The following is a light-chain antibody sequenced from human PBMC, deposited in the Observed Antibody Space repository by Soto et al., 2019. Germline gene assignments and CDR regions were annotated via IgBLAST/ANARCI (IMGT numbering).Light chain of an antibody. Sequence: QSALTQPASVSGSPGQSITISCSGTSSDIGAYDHVAWFQQFPGKTPKLVIYSVSNRPSGVSYRFSGSKSGNTASLTISGLQADDEADYYCNSYTSNNTPVFGTGTKVTVL. CDR1: SSDIGAYDH. CDR2: SVS. V-gene: IGLV2-14*01. J-gene: IGLJ1*01. CDR3: NSYTSNNTPV.